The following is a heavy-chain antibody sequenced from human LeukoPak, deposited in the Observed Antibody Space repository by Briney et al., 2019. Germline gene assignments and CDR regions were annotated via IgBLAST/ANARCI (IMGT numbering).Heavy chain of an antibody. CDR1: GGSISSYY. CDR3: ARDYYDSRGEAFDI. Sequence: SETLSLTCTVSGGSISSYYWSWIRQPPGEGLEWIGYIYYSGTTSYNPSLKSQVTISVDTSKNQFSLKLSSVTAADTAVYYCARDYYDSRGEAFDIWGLGTMVTVSS. CDR2: IYYSGTT. V-gene: IGHV4-59*01. D-gene: IGHD3-22*01. J-gene: IGHJ3*02.